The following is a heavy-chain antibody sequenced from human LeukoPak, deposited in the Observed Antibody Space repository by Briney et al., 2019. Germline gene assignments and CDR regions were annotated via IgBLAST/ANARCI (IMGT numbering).Heavy chain of an antibody. Sequence: GGSLRLSCAASGFTFSSYAMSWVRQGPGKGLEWVSVVYPGGSGASTYYADSVKGRFTISRDNSKDILYLQMNSLRADDTAVYYCARGDAMNVWGQGTTVTVSS. D-gene: IGHD3-10*01. CDR2: VYPGGSGAST. CDR3: ARGDAMNV. V-gene: IGHV3-23*03. J-gene: IGHJ6*02. CDR1: GFTFSSYA.